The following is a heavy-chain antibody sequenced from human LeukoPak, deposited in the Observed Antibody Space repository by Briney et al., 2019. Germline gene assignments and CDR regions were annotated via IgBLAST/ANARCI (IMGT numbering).Heavy chain of an antibody. Sequence: GASLKISCKGSGYSFTSYWIGWVRQMPGKGLEWMGIIYPGDSDTRYSPSFQGQVTISADKSISTAYLQWSSLKASDTAMYYCARAPLQYCSGGSCQSPPDYWGQGTLVTVSS. V-gene: IGHV5-51*01. J-gene: IGHJ4*02. CDR3: ARAPLQYCSGGSCQSPPDY. D-gene: IGHD2-15*01. CDR2: IYPGDSDT. CDR1: GYSFTSYW.